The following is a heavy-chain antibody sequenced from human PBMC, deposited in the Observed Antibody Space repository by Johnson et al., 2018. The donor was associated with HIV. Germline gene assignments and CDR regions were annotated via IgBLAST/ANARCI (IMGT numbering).Heavy chain of an antibody. CDR3: ARDRRNRQWQRLDAFDI. D-gene: IGHD6-19*01. J-gene: IGHJ3*02. V-gene: IGHV3-20*04. Sequence: MQLVESGGGLVKPGGSLRLSCAASGFTFSNAWMNWVRQAPGKGLEWVSGINWNGGSTGYADSVKGRFTISRDNAKNSLHLQMNSLRAEDTAFYYCARDRRNRQWQRLDAFDIWGQGTMVIVSS. CDR2: INWNGGST. CDR1: GFTFSNAW.